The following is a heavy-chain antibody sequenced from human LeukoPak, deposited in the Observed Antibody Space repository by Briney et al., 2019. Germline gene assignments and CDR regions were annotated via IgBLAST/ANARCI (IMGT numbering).Heavy chain of an antibody. D-gene: IGHD5-24*01. J-gene: IGHJ4*02. CDR3: ARRDGYNKEFDY. CDR2: IYYSGST. Sequence: SETLSLTCTVSGGSISSSSYYWGWIRHPPGKGLEWIRTIYYSGSTYYNPSLKGRVTISVATSKNQFSLRLSSVTAADTAVFYCARRDGYNKEFDYWGQGTLVTVSS. V-gene: IGHV4-39*01. CDR1: GGSISSSSYY.